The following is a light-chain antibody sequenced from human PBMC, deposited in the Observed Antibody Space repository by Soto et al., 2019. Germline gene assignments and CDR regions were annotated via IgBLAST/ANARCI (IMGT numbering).Light chain of an antibody. Sequence: DLQMTQSPSTLSASVGDRVTITCRASQSISSWLAWYQQKPGKAPKLLIYDASTLESGVPSRFSGSGSWTDFTLTISSLQPDDFATYYCQQYNSYPSTFGPGTKVDIK. J-gene: IGKJ3*01. CDR3: QQYNSYPST. V-gene: IGKV1-5*01. CDR1: QSISSW. CDR2: DAS.